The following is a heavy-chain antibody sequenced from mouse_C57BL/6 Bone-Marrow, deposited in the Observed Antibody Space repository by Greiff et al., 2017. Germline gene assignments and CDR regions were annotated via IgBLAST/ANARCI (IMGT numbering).Heavy chain of an antibody. D-gene: IGHD2-4*01. CDR3: AKHEDDDYQLCFDY. CDR2: FYPGSGSI. CDR1: GYTFTEYT. J-gene: IGHJ2*01. V-gene: IGHV1-62-2*01. Sequence: QVQLKQSGAELVKPGASVKLSCKASGYTFTEYTIHWVKQRPGQGLEWIGWFYPGSGSIKYNEKFKDKATLTADKSSSTVYMEVRRLTSEDSAVYFCAKHEDDDYQLCFDYWGQGTTLTVSS.